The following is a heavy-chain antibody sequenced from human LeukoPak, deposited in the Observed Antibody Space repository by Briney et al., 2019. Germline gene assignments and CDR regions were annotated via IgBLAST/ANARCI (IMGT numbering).Heavy chain of an antibody. V-gene: IGHV4-34*01. CDR1: GGSFSGYY. J-gene: IGHJ5*02. Sequence: PSETLFLTCAVYGGSFSGYYWSWIRQPPGKGLEWIGEINHSGSTNYNPSLKSRVTISVDTSKNQFSLKLSSVTAADTAVYYCARDDRVYYYGSGSYQAWFDPWGQGTLVTVSS. CDR2: INHSGST. CDR3: ARDDRVYYYGSGSYQAWFDP. D-gene: IGHD3-10*01.